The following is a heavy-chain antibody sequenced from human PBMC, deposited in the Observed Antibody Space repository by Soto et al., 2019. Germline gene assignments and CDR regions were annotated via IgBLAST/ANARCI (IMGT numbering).Heavy chain of an antibody. CDR3: ARDEPAYYYGSGSYPYYYYGMDV. CDR1: GYTFTSHG. D-gene: IGHD3-10*01. CDR2: FGVYSGHT. Sequence: ASVKVSCKASGYTFTSHGISWVRQAPGQGPERMGWFGVYSGHTNYAQKLQGRVTMTTDTSTSTAYMELRSLRSDDTAVYYCARDEPAYYYGSGSYPYYYYGMDVWGQGTTVT. J-gene: IGHJ6*02. V-gene: IGHV1-18*01.